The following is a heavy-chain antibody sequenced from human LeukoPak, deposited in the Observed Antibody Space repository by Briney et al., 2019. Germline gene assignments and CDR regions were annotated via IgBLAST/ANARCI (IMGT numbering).Heavy chain of an antibody. Sequence: GGSLRLSCAASGFTFSKYGMHWVRQAMGKGLECVAKIKEDGSEKHYVDSVKGRFTISRDSLKNSLYLYMSSLRVDDTAVYYCARDKVGGSNDFWGQGTLVTVSS. CDR3: ARDKVGGSNDF. CDR2: IKEDGSEK. CDR1: GFTFSKYG. D-gene: IGHD2-15*01. J-gene: IGHJ4*02. V-gene: IGHV3-7*01.